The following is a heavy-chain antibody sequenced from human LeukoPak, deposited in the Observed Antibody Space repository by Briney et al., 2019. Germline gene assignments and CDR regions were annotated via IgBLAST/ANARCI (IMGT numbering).Heavy chain of an antibody. Sequence: SETLSLTCSVSGGSVSSSSYYWGWIRQPPGKGLEWVGTIYYRGSTYYNASLKSRVTISVDMSRNQFSLELTFVTAADTAVYYCATLPSTTWGQGTLVTVSS. CDR2: IYYRGST. CDR3: ATLPSTT. CDR1: GGSVSSSSYY. J-gene: IGHJ5*02. V-gene: IGHV4-39*01. D-gene: IGHD5/OR15-5a*01.